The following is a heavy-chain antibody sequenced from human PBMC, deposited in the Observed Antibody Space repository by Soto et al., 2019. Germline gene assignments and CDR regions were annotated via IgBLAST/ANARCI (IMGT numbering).Heavy chain of an antibody. Sequence: GGSLRLSCAVSGFTFSSYSMNWVRQAPGKGLEWVSSISSSSNYIYYADSVKGRFTISRDNAKNSLYLQMNSLRVEDTAVYYCAADPGYASETYSNVPVSYDYWGQGTLVTVSS. J-gene: IGHJ4*02. D-gene: IGHD3-10*01. CDR3: AADPGYASETYSNVPVSYDY. CDR2: ISSSSNYI. V-gene: IGHV3-21*01. CDR1: GFTFSSYS.